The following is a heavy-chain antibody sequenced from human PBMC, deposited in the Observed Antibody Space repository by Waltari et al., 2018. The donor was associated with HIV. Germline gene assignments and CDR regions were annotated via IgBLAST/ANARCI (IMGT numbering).Heavy chain of an antibody. CDR3: ATIHYYDSSGYYLGDY. CDR2: FDPEDGET. V-gene: IGHV1-24*01. J-gene: IGHJ4*02. CDR1: GYTLTELS. D-gene: IGHD3-22*01. Sequence: QVQLVQSGAEVKKPGASVKVSCKVSGYTLTELSIHWVRQAPGKGLEWMGGFDPEDGETIYAQKFQGRVTMTEDTSTDTAYMELSSLRSEDTVVYYCATIHYYDSSGYYLGDYWGQGTLVTVSS.